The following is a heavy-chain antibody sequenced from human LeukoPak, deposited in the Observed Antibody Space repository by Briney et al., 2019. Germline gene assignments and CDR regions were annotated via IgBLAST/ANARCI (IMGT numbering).Heavy chain of an antibody. Sequence: PSQTLSLTCTVSGGSISSGSYYWRWLRQPAGKGLEWIGRIYTSGGTNYNPSLKIRVTISVDTSKNQFSLKLSSVTAADTAVYYCARKYGTITMTHFDIWGQGTMVTVSS. CDR2: IYTSGGT. J-gene: IGHJ3*02. D-gene: IGHD3-22*01. CDR3: ARKYGTITMTHFDI. V-gene: IGHV4-61*02. CDR1: GGSISSGSYY.